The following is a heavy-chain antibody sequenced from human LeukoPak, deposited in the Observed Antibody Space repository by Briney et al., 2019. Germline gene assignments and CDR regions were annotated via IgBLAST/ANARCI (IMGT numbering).Heavy chain of an antibody. D-gene: IGHD5-24*01. CDR2: ISSSGSTI. CDR1: GFTFSSFE. CDR3: ARHMERWQQFTRSLDY. Sequence: GGSLRLSCGASGFTFSSFEMNWVRQAPGRGLEWVSYISSSGSTIYYADSVKGRFTISRDNTRDSLYLQMNSLRAEDTAVYYCARHMERWQQFTRSLDYWGQGTLVTVSS. J-gene: IGHJ4*02. V-gene: IGHV3-48*03.